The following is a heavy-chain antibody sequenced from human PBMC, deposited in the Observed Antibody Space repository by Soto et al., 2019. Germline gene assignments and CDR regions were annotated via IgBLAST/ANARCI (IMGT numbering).Heavy chain of an antibody. CDR2: ISGYNGKT. V-gene: IGHV1-18*04. J-gene: IGHJ4*02. CDR1: GYTFRSFG. Sequence: QVHLVQSGGEVKKPGTSFKVSCKTSGYTFRSFGVSWVRQAPGQGLEWLGWISGYNGKTQYAQTLQGRVTMTSDKSTSTVYMELRGLRSDDTAVYFCARDKMIDDYGLGTYDYWGQGTTVTVSS. CDR3: ARDKMIDDYGLGTYDY. D-gene: IGHD3-10*01.